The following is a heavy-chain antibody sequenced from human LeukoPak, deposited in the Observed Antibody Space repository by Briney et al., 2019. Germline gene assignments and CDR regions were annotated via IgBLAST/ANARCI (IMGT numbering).Heavy chain of an antibody. CDR1: GFTFSDYW. J-gene: IGHJ4*02. Sequence: GGSLRLSCAASGFTFSDYWIHWVRHAPGKGLVWVSRINTDGSITNYADSVKGRFTISRDISTDTLWLQMDSLRTEDTAVYYCAKNLDGVATYFDYWGQGTLVTVSS. D-gene: IGHD5-12*01. CDR2: INTDGSIT. CDR3: AKNLDGVATYFDY. V-gene: IGHV3-74*01.